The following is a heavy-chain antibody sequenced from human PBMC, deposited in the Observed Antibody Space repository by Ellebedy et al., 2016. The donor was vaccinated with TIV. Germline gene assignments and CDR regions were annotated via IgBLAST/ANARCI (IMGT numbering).Heavy chain of an antibody. D-gene: IGHD3-22*01. V-gene: IGHV1-8*02. Sequence: AASVKVSCKTSGYSFTTYDINWVRQAPGQGLEWVASMNPSSGKAVYAKKFQGRVTMSRNISMRTAYMELNSLRSEDTAIYWCARGTYSSGRWGQGTLVTVSS. J-gene: IGHJ4*02. CDR2: MNPSSGKA. CDR3: ARGTYSSGR. CDR1: GYSFTTYD.